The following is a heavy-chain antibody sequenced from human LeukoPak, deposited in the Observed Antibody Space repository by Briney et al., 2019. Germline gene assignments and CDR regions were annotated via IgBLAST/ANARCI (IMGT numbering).Heavy chain of an antibody. CDR3: ARKSVAVRDAFDI. J-gene: IGHJ3*02. D-gene: IGHD6-19*01. Sequence: SETLSLTCTASSGTISRYYRSWIRQPPGKGLDWIGYIYYTGSTYYNPSLKSRVTISVDTSKNQFSLKLNSVTAADTAVYYCARKSVAVRDAFDIWGQGTMVTVSS. CDR2: IYYTGST. CDR1: SGTISRYY. V-gene: IGHV4-59*01.